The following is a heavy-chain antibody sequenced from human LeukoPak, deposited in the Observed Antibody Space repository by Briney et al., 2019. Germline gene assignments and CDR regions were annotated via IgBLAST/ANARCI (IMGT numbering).Heavy chain of an antibody. V-gene: IGHV1-2*02. J-gene: IGHJ2*01. CDR1: GYTFTSYG. Sequence: ASVKVSCKASGYTFTSYGISWVRQAPGQGLEWMGWINPNSGGTNYAQKFQGRVTMTRDTSISTAYMELSRLRSDDTAVYYCARFSIVGAIDLWGRGTLVTVSS. CDR3: ARFSIVGAIDL. D-gene: IGHD1-26*01. CDR2: INPNSGGT.